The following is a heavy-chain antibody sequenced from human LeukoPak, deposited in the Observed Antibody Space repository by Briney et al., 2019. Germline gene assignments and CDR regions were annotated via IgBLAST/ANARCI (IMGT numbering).Heavy chain of an antibody. CDR1: GVTFSSYA. CDR2: ISGSGGST. CDR3: AKDPRAIVVVTAIDY. D-gene: IGHD2-21*02. Sequence: GGSLRLSCAASGVTFSSYAMSWVREAPGKGLGWVSAISGSGGSTYYADSVKGRFTISRDNSKNTLYLQMSSLRAEDTAVYYCAKDPRAIVVVTAIDYWGQGTLVTVSS. J-gene: IGHJ4*02. V-gene: IGHV3-23*01.